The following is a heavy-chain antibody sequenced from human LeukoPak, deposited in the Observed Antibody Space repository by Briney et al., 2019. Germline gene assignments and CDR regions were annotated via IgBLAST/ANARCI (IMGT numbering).Heavy chain of an antibody. CDR2: INPSGGST. V-gene: IGHV1-46*03. D-gene: IGHD3-3*01. Sequence: ASVKVSCKASGGTFTSYYMHWVRQAPGQGLEWMGIINPSGGSTSYAQKFQGRVTMTRDTSTSTVYMELSSLRSEDTAVYYCARGRFVYDFWSGYYTDFDYWGQGTLVTVSS. CDR1: GGTFTSYY. J-gene: IGHJ4*02. CDR3: ARGRFVYDFWSGYYTDFDY.